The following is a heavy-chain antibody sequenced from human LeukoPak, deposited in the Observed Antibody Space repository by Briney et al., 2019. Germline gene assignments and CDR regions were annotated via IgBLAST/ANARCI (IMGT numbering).Heavy chain of an antibody. D-gene: IGHD4/OR15-4a*01. CDR2: ISYDGSNK. Sequence: GGSLRLSCAASGFTFSSYAMHWVRQAPGKGLEWVAVISYDGSNKYYADSVKGRFTISRDNSKNTLYLQMNSLRAEDTAVYYCAKDHGADYWGQGTLVTVSS. J-gene: IGHJ4*02. CDR1: GFTFSSYA. CDR3: AKDHGADY. V-gene: IGHV3-30-3*01.